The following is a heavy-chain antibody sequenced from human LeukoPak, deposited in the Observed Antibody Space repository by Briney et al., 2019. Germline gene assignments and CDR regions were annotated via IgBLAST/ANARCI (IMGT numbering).Heavy chain of an antibody. CDR2: IWNDGSNK. V-gene: IGHV3-33*06. D-gene: IGHD2-15*01. CDR1: GFTFSSYG. CDR3: AKEPYCSGGSCYQI. Sequence: GGSLRLSCAASGFTFSSYGMHWVRQAPGKGLEWVAVIWNDGSNKYYADSVKGRFTISRDNSKNTLYLQMNSLRAEDTAVYYCAKEPYCSGGSCYQIWGQGTLVTVSS. J-gene: IGHJ4*02.